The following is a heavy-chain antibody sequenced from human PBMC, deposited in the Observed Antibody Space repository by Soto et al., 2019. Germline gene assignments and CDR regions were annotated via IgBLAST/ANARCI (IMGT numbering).Heavy chain of an antibody. Sequence: GASVKVSCKASGYSFTSFYVHWVRQAPGQGLEWMGMINPNGGSTSYAQKFQGRVTMTRDTSTSTVYMELSSLRSEDTAVYYCTRGYDTTYYYFIAGHYWGQGTLVTVSS. CDR2: INPNGGST. CDR3: TRGYDTTYYYFIAGHY. CDR1: GYSFTSFY. J-gene: IGHJ4*02. D-gene: IGHD3-22*01. V-gene: IGHV1-46*03.